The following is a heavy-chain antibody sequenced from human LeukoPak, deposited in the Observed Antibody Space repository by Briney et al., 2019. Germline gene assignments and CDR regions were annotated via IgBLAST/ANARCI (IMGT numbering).Heavy chain of an antibody. V-gene: IGHV4-30-4*08. J-gene: IGHJ4*02. D-gene: IGHD2-2*01. Sequence: KASETLSLTCTVSGGSISSGDYYWSWIRQPPGKGLEWIGYIYYSGSTYYNPSLKSRVTISVDTSKNQFSLKLSSVTAADTAVYYCARDRDCSSTSCYYFDYWGQGSLVVVSS. CDR3: ARDRDCSSTSCYYFDY. CDR1: GGSISSGDYY. CDR2: IYYSGST.